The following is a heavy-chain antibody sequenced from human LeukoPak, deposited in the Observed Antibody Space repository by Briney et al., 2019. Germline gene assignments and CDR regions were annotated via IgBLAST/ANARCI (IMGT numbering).Heavy chain of an antibody. D-gene: IGHD3/OR15-3a*01. V-gene: IGHV3-7*01. Sequence: GGSLRLSCAGSAFTFSSYWMSWVRQAPGKGPEWVANIKDDGSEKYYLDSVKGRFTISRDNAKNSPYLQMNSLRAEDTAVYYCARGAWTAYYLDSWGQGTLVTVSS. CDR2: IKDDGSEK. CDR3: ARGAWTAYYLDS. J-gene: IGHJ4*02. CDR1: AFTFSSYW.